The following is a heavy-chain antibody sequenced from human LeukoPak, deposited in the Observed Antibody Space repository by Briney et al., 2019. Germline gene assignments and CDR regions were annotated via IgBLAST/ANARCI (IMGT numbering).Heavy chain of an antibody. V-gene: IGHV4-39*01. CDR3: ARHTPHPGGDAFDI. CDR2: IYYSGST. D-gene: IGHD1-26*01. CDR1: GGSISSSSYY. J-gene: IGHJ3*02. Sequence: SETLSLTCTVSGGSISSSSYYWGWIRQPPGKGLEWIGSIYYSGSTYYNPSLKSRVTISVDTSKNQFSLKLSSVTAADTAVYYCARHTPHPGGDAFDIWGQGQWSPSLQ.